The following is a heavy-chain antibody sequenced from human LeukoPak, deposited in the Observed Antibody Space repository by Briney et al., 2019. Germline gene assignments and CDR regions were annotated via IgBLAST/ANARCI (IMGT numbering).Heavy chain of an antibody. Sequence: PSETLCLTCAVSGVSFNDYYWSWVRQSPGKGLEWIGEINHSGYTNDSPSLKSRVTISIDTSRKQFSRNLRSVTVADTAVYYCTRMTTGHDYWGQETLITVSS. CDR3: TRMTTGHDY. D-gene: IGHD1-14*01. CDR2: INHSGYT. V-gene: IGHV4-34*01. J-gene: IGHJ4*02. CDR1: GVSFNDYY.